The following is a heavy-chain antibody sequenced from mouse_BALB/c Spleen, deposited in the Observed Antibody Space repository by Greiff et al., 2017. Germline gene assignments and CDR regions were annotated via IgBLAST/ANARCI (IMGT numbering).Heavy chain of an antibody. D-gene: IGHD2-4*01. Sequence: EVNLVESGGGLVQPGGSRKLSCAASGFTFSSFGMHWVRQAPEKGLEWVAYISSGSSTSYYADTVKGRFTISRDNPKNTLFLQMTSLRSEDTAMYYCASLIYCDYDGYFDYWGQGTTLTVSS. CDR3: ASLIYCDYDGYFDY. CDR2: ISSGSSTS. V-gene: IGHV5-17*02. J-gene: IGHJ2*01. CDR1: GFTFSSFG.